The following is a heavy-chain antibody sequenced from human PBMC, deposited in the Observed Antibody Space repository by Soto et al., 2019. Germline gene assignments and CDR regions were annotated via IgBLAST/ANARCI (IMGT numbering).Heavy chain of an antibody. Sequence: SETLSLTXTVSGDSITGSYWSWIRQPPGKTLEWIGYIYHSGTTTYNPSLKSRVSISVDTSKNQFSLRLTSVIAADTAVYYCARDMPYAAGSLAGCDYWGQGILVTVSS. CDR1: GDSITGSY. J-gene: IGHJ4*02. CDR2: IYHSGTT. D-gene: IGHD1-26*01. CDR3: ARDMPYAAGSLAGCDY. V-gene: IGHV4-59*01.